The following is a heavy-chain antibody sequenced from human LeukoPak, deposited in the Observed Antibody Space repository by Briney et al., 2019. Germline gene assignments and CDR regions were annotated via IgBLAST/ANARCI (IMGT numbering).Heavy chain of an antibody. CDR3: AKGSGWEWYKYYFDY. CDR1: GFIFTNYF. D-gene: IGHD3-3*01. V-gene: IGHV3-7*01. Sequence: PGGSLRLSCAASGFIFTNYFMSWVRQAPGKGLEWVASIKHDGSEKYYVDSVRGRFTISRDNTMNSLYLQMSSLRAEDTAVYYCAKGSGWEWYKYYFDYWGQGTLVTVSS. CDR2: IKHDGSEK. J-gene: IGHJ4*02.